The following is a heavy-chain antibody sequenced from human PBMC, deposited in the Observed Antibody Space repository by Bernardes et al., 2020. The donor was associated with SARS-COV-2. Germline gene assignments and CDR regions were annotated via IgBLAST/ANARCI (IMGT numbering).Heavy chain of an antibody. Sequence: SETLSLTCAVSGVSITITNWWSWVRQPPGKGLEWIGEISQSGRANYNPSLKSRVAISLDKSKNLLSLTLTSVTAADAATYYCARAAVPNNPADCWGQGTLVTVSS. D-gene: IGHD6-19*01. CDR2: ISQSGRA. V-gene: IGHV4-4*02. CDR3: ARAAVPNNPADC. J-gene: IGHJ4*02. CDR1: GVSITITNW.